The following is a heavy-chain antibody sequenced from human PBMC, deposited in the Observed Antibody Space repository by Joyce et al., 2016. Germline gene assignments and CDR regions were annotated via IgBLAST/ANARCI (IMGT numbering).Heavy chain of an antibody. V-gene: IGHV3-30-3*01. J-gene: IGHJ4*02. Sequence: QVQLVESGGGVVQPGGSLRLACAASGFTFRNYAIHWFRQAPGKGLEWVAVISYDGTNNYYTDSVKGRFTISRDNSKNTVSVQVTSLRTEDTAVYYCARGEHTTSPLDYWGQGTLVTVSS. D-gene: IGHD1-14*01. CDR2: ISYDGTNN. CDR3: ARGEHTTSPLDY. CDR1: GFTFRNYA.